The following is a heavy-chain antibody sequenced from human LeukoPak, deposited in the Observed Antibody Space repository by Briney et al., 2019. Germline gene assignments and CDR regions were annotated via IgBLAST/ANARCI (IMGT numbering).Heavy chain of an antibody. J-gene: IGHJ6*03. CDR3: AREAYCSSTSCYRDYYYMDV. D-gene: IGHD2-2*01. CDR1: GVSISSGGYY. V-gene: IGHV4-31*03. CDR2: IYYSGST. Sequence: SETLSLTCTVSGVSISSGGYYWSWIRQHPGKGLEWIGYIYYSGSTYYNPSLKSRVTISVDTSKNQFSLKLSSVTAADTAVYYCAREAYCSSTSCYRDYYYMDVWGKGTTVTVSS.